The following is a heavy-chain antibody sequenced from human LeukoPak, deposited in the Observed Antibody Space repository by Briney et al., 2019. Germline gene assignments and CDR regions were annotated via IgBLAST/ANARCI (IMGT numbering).Heavy chain of an antibody. J-gene: IGHJ1*01. V-gene: IGHV4-61*05. CDR2: IYYSGST. D-gene: IGHD2-2*01. CDR3: ARQAAAIEYFQH. CDR1: GGSISGSSYY. Sequence: SETLSLTCTVSGGSISGSSYYWGWIRQPPGKGLEWIGYIYYSGSTYYNPSLKSRVTISVDTSKNQFSLKLSSVTAADTAVYYCARQAAAIEYFQHWGQGTLVTVSS.